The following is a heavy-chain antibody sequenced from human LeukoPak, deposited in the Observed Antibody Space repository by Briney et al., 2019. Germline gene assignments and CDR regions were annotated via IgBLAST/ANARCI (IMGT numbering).Heavy chain of an antibody. CDR2: ISSSSSTI. CDR3: ASRVGGSYLIPFDY. D-gene: IGHD1-26*01. CDR1: GFTFSSYS. V-gene: IGHV3-48*01. Sequence: GGSLRLSCAASGFTFSSYSMNWVRQAPGKGQEWVSYISSSSSTIYYADSVKGRFTISRDNAKNSLYLQMNSLRAEDTAVYYCASRVGGSYLIPFDYWGQGTLVTVSS. J-gene: IGHJ4*02.